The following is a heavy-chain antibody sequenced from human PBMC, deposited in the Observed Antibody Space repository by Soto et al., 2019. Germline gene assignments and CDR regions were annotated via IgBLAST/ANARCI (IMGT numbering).Heavy chain of an antibody. J-gene: IGHJ6*02. D-gene: IGHD6-13*01. V-gene: IGHV6-1*01. CDR2: TYYRSKWYN. CDR1: GDSVSSNSAA. CDR3: ARGGGSSSWYNFYYYYYGMDV. Sequence: SQNLSLTCAISGDSVSSNSAAWNWIRQSPSRGLEWLGRTYYRSKWYNDYAVSVKSRITINPDTSKNQFSLQLNSVTPEDTAVYYCARGGGSSSWYNFYYYYYGMDVWGQGTTVTVSS.